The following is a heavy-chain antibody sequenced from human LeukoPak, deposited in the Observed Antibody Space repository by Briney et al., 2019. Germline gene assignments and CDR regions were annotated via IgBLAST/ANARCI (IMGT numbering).Heavy chain of an antibody. V-gene: IGHV3-30*18. J-gene: IGHJ4*02. Sequence: GSLRLSCAASGFTFSSYGMHWVRQAPGKGLEWVAVISYDGSNKYYADSVKGRFTISRDNSKNTLYLQMNSLRAEDTAVYYCAKDSRLRYFDWYHPSPFDYWGQGTLVTVSS. CDR3: AKDSRLRYFDWYHPSPFDY. D-gene: IGHD3-9*01. CDR1: GFTFSSYG. CDR2: ISYDGSNK.